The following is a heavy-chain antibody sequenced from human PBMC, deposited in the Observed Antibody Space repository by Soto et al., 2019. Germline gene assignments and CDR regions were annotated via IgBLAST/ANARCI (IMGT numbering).Heavy chain of an antibody. J-gene: IGHJ4*02. V-gene: IGHV3-7*01. D-gene: IGHD4-17*01. Sequence: PGGSLRRACEASGFTLSGSWMSWVRQAPGKGRGWVAELNQDGSQKYYVDSVKGRFTISRDNAKNSLYLQMNSLRADDTAVYYCERDREYGALDYWGQGTLVTIAA. CDR2: LNQDGSQK. CDR3: ERDREYGALDY. CDR1: GFTLSGSW.